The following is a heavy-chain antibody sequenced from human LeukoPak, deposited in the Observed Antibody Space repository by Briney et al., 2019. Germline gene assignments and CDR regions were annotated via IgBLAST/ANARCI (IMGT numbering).Heavy chain of an antibody. D-gene: IGHD6-19*01. V-gene: IGHV3-23*01. J-gene: IGHJ4*02. Sequence: PGGSLRLSCAASGFTFSSYAMNWVRQAPGTGLGWVSTISGDGGVTHYADSVRGRFTISRANSKNTLFMQKNSLRAEDTAVYYCGKSGSRDWDYFEYWGQGTLVTASS. CDR1: GFTFSSYA. CDR2: ISGDGGVT. CDR3: GKSGSRDWDYFEY.